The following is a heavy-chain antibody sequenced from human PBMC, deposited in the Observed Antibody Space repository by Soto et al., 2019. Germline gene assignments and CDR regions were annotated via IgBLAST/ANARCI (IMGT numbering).Heavy chain of an antibody. CDR2: ISGSGGST. D-gene: IGHD3-10*01. V-gene: IGHV3-23*01. Sequence: EVQLLESGGGLVQPGGSLRLSCAASGFTFSSYAMSWVRQAPGKGLEWVSAISGSGGSTYYADSVKGRFTISRDNYKNTLSLQMNSLRAEATAVYYCAKVGGSGSYYYFTLFDYWGQGTLVTVSS. CDR1: GFTFSSYA. CDR3: AKVGGSGSYYYFTLFDY. J-gene: IGHJ4*02.